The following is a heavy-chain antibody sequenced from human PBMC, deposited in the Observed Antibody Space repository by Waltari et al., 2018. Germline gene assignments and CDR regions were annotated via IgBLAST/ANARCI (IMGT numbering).Heavy chain of an antibody. Sequence: QVQLVESGGGVVQPGASLRLPCAASGFTFSSSGLHWVRQAPGKGLEWVAFIRYDGSNKYYADSVKGRFTISRDNSKNTLYLQMNSLRAEDTAVYYCAKGRYGDYWGQGTLVTVSS. V-gene: IGHV3-30*02. D-gene: IGHD1-1*01. J-gene: IGHJ4*02. CDR1: GFTFSSSG. CDR3: AKGRYGDY. CDR2: IRYDGSNK.